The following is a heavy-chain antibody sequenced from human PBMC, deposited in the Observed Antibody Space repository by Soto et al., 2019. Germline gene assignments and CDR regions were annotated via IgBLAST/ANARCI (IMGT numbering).Heavy chain of an antibody. CDR3: AREVAAAGKSDY. CDR1: GFTCSSYS. V-gene: IGHV3-48*01. Sequence: GVPMRLSSAASGFTCSSYSMNWVRQARGKGLEWVSYISSSSSTIYYADSVKGRFTISRDNAKNSLYLQMNSLRAEDTAVYYCAREVAAAGKSDYWGQGTLVTVSS. CDR2: ISSSSSTI. J-gene: IGHJ4*02. D-gene: IGHD6-13*01.